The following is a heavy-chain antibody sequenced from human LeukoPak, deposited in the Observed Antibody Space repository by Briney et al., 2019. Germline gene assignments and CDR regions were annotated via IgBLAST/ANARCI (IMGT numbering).Heavy chain of an antibody. CDR1: GGSITSYY. CDR3: VRVRDGYNDAYDI. Sequence: SETLSLTCTVSGGSITSYYWSWIRQPAGKGLEWIGRIYTSGSTNYNPSLKSRVTMSVDTSKNQFSLKLNSVTAADTAVYYCVRVRDGYNDAYDIWGQGTMVTVPS. J-gene: IGHJ3*02. D-gene: IGHD5-24*01. V-gene: IGHV4-4*07. CDR2: IYTSGST.